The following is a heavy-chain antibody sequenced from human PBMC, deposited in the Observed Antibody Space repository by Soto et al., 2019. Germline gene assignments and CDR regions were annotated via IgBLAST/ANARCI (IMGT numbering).Heavy chain of an antibody. CDR3: ARRTGLLYSD. CDR1: GYSFNTYW. J-gene: IGHJ4*02. D-gene: IGHD2-21*01. V-gene: IGHV5-51*01. Sequence: LGESLKISCKGSGYSFNTYWIGWVRQMPGKGLEWMGVIYPDDSDIRYSPSFQGQVTISADKSISTAYLQWSSLKASDSGIYYCARRTGLLYSDWGQGTLVTVSS. CDR2: IYPDDSDI.